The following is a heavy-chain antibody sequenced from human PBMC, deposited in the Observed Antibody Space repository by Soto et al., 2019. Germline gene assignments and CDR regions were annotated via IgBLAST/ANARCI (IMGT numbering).Heavy chain of an antibody. CDR2: ISASGGSP. CDR1: GFSFSTYT. V-gene: IGHV3-23*01. J-gene: IGHJ4*02. Sequence: EVRLLESGGGLVQPGGSLRLSCAASGFSFSTYTMAWVRQAPGQGPEWVSSISASGGSPSYADSVQGRFTISRDNPKNTLYLQLNSLRVEDTAMYYCAKARCSTTNCYVPDYWGQGTLVTVSS. CDR3: AKARCSTTNCYVPDY. D-gene: IGHD2-2*01.